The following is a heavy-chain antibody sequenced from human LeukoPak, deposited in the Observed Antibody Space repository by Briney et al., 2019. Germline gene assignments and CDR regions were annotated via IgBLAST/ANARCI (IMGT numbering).Heavy chain of an antibody. V-gene: IGHV3-9*01. D-gene: IGHD3-9*01. J-gene: IGHJ4*02. Sequence: GGSLRLSCAASGFTFDDYAMHWVRQAPGKGLEWVSGISWNSGSIGYADSVKGRFTISRDNAKNSLYLQMNSLRAEDTALYYCAKDSSFDWLSVSTFDYWGQGTLVTVSS. CDR2: ISWNSGSI. CDR1: GFTFDDYA. CDR3: AKDSSFDWLSVSTFDY.